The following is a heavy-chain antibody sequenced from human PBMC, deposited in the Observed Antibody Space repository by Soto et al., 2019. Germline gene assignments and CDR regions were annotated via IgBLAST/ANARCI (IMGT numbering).Heavy chain of an antibody. D-gene: IGHD6-13*01. CDR1: GFTFSYYE. CDR2: ISHTDRLT. V-gene: IGHV3-48*03. CDR3: ARDTGRASADL. J-gene: IGHJ5*02. Sequence: EVPLAESGGDLVQPGGSLRLSCVGSGFTFSYYEMNWVRQAPGKGLERVAFISHTDRLTHYPDSVKGRFTISRDNAKNSLYLQMTSLRVEDTGVYYCARDTGRASADLWGQGTLVSVSS.